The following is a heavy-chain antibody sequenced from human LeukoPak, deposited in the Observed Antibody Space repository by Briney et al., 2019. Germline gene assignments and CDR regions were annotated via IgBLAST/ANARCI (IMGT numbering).Heavy chain of an antibody. J-gene: IGHJ4*02. Sequence: ASVKVSCKASGYTFTSYAMSWVRQAPGQGPEWMGRLNPNTGHAVYAFKFQGRVAITRDTSSSTAYMEVTRLTSDDTALYYCAKDRDGADRIILWGQGTLVTVSS. CDR1: GYTFTSYA. CDR2: LNPNTGHA. D-gene: IGHD5-24*01. CDR3: AKDRDGADRIIL. V-gene: IGHV1-2*06.